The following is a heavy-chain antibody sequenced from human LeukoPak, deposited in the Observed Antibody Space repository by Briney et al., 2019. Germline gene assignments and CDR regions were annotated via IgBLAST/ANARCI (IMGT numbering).Heavy chain of an antibody. V-gene: IGHV3-23*01. Sequence: GGSLRLSCAVSGITLSNYGMSWVRQAPGKGLEWVAGISGSGGSTNYADSVKGRFTISRDNPKNTLYLQMNSLRAEDTAVYFCAKRGVVIRVILVGFHKEAYYFDSWGQGALVTVYS. D-gene: IGHD3-22*01. CDR3: AKRGVVIRVILVGFHKEAYYFDS. CDR2: ISGSGGST. J-gene: IGHJ4*02. CDR1: GITLSNYG.